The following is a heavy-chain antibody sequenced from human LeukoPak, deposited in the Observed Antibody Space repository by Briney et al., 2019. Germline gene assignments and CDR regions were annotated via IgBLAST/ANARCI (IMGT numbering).Heavy chain of an antibody. CDR3: ATDGGTYSGSYHFDY. D-gene: IGHD1-26*01. J-gene: IGHJ4*02. CDR2: FDPEDGET. CDR1: GYTLTELS. V-gene: IGHV1-24*01. Sequence: ALVKVSCKVSGYTLTELSMHWVRQAPGKGLEWMGGFDPEDGETIYARKFQGRVTMTEDTSTDTAYMELSSLRSEDTAVYYCATDGGTYSGSYHFDYWGQGTLVTVSS.